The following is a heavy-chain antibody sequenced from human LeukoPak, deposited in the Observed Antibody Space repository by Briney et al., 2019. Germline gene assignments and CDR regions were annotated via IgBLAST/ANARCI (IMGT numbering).Heavy chain of an antibody. CDR1: GYTLTELS. CDR2: FDPEDGET. J-gene: IGHJ3*02. Sequence: RRASVKVSCKVSGYTLTELSMHWVRQAPGKGLEWMGGFDPEDGETIYAQKSQGRVTMTEDTSTDTAYMELSSLRSEDTAVYYCATAVFWRNAFDIWGQGTMVTVSS. CDR3: ATAVFWRNAFDI. V-gene: IGHV1-24*01.